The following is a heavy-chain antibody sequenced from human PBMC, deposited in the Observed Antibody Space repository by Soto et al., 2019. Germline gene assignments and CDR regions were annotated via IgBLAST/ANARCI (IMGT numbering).Heavy chain of an antibody. Sequence: ASVKVSCKASGYTFTSYGISWVRQAPGQGLEWMGWISAYNGNTNYAQKLQGRVTMTTDTSTSTAYMELRSLRSDDTAVYYCARTKGITIFGVARNWFDPWGQGTLVTVSS. CDR1: GYTFTSYG. CDR3: ARTKGITIFGVARNWFDP. J-gene: IGHJ5*02. CDR2: ISAYNGNT. D-gene: IGHD3-3*01. V-gene: IGHV1-18*01.